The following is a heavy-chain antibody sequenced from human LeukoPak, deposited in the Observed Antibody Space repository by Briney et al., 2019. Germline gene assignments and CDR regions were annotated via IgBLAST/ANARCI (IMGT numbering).Heavy chain of an antibody. CDR3: XREXAVIGDAFDI. J-gene: IGHJ3*02. V-gene: IGHV4-39*02. CDR2: IYYSGST. CDR1: GGSISSSSYY. D-gene: IGHD2-21*01. Sequence: SETLSLTCTVSGGSISSSSYYWGWIRQPPGKGLEWIESIYYSGSTYYNPSLKSRVTISVDTSKNQFSLKLSSVTAADTAVYYCXREXAVIGDAFDIWGQGTMVTVSS.